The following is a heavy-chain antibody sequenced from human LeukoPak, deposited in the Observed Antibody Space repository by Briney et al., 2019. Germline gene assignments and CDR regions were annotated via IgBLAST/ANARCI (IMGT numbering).Heavy chain of an antibody. CDR1: GGTFSSYT. CDR3: ASSRSRDFWSGYYSYYFDY. Sequence: SVKGSCKASGGTFSSYTISWVRQAPGQRPEWMGRIIPILGIANYAQKFQGRVTITADKSTSTAYMELSNLRSEDTAVYYCASSRSRDFWSGYYSYYFDYWGQGTLVTVSS. J-gene: IGHJ4*02. D-gene: IGHD3-3*01. CDR2: IIPILGIA. V-gene: IGHV1-69*02.